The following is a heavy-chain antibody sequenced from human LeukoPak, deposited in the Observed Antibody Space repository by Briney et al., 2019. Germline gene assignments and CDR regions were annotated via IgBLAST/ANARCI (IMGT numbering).Heavy chain of an antibody. V-gene: IGHV4-61*02. Sequence: PSETLSLTCTVSGGSISSGTYYWSWIRQPAGKGLEWIGRFYTSGSTNYNPSLKSRVTISVDTSKNQFSLKLSSVTAADTAVYSCARGPYAWGYIDYWGQGTLVTVSS. CDR1: GGSISSGTYY. D-gene: IGHD7-27*01. CDR2: FYTSGST. J-gene: IGHJ4*02. CDR3: ARGPYAWGYIDY.